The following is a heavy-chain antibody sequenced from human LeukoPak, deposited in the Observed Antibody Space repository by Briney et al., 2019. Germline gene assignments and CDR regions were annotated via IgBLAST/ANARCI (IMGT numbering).Heavy chain of an antibody. CDR2: IYHSGST. CDR3: ARSGGGSSSPIYYYYYYMDV. D-gene: IGHD6-6*01. J-gene: IGHJ6*03. Sequence: PSQTLSLTCTVSGGSISSGGYYWSWIRQPPGKGLEWIGYIYHSGSTYYNPSLKSRVTISVDRSKNQFSLKLSSVTAADTAVYYCARSGGGSSSPIYYYYYYMDVWGKGTTVTVSS. V-gene: IGHV4-30-2*01. CDR1: GGSISSGGYY.